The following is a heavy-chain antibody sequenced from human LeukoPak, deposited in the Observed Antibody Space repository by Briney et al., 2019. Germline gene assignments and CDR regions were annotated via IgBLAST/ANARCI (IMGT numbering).Heavy chain of an antibody. V-gene: IGHV3-30*04. Sequence: GGSLRLSCAASGCTFSSYAMHWGRQAPPKGLERVAVISFDGSNKYYADSVKGRFTISRDNSKNTLYLQMNSLRAEDTAVYYCARGLRYFDWLGEAFDIWGQGTMVTVSS. J-gene: IGHJ3*02. CDR2: ISFDGSNK. D-gene: IGHD3-9*01. CDR3: ARGLRYFDWLGEAFDI. CDR1: GCTFSSYA.